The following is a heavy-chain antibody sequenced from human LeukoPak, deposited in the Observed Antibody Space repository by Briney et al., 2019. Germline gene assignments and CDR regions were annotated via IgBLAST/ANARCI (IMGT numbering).Heavy chain of an antibody. CDR3: ASLLNGGVAHWFDP. V-gene: IGHV4-39*01. CDR1: GGSISNSNYY. J-gene: IGHJ5*02. CDR2: IYYSGST. D-gene: IGHD7-27*01. Sequence: SETPSLTCTVSGGSISNSNYYWGWIRQPPGKGLEWIGNIYYSGSTYYNSSLKSRVTISIDTSKNQFSLKLSSVTAADTAVYYCASLLNGGVAHWFDPWGQGTLVTVSS.